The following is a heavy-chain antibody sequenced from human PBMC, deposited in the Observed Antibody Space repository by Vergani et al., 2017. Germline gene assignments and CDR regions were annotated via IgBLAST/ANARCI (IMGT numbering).Heavy chain of an antibody. CDR1: GFTFSSYA. D-gene: IGHD3-22*01. CDR2: ISDSGGST. J-gene: IGHJ5*02. Sequence: EVQLLESGGGLVQPGGSLRLSCAASGFTFSSYAMSWVRQAPGKGLEWVSAISDSGGSTYYADSVKGRFTISRDNSKNTLYLQMNSLRAEDTAGYYCAKTLDGYCDSSGYLRGWFDPWGQGTLVTVSS. V-gene: IGHV3-23*01. CDR3: AKTLDGYCDSSGYLRGWFDP.